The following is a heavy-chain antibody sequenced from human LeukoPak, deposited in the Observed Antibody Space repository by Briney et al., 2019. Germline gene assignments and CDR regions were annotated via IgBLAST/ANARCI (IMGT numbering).Heavy chain of an antibody. CDR1: GGSISSGGYY. Sequence: SQTLSLTCTVSGGSISSGGYYRSWIRQHPGKGLEWIGYIYYSGSTYYNPSLKSRVTISVDTSKNQFSLKLSSVTAADTAVYYCARDPGSYDFWSGYSPMAAFDIWGQGTMVTVSS. D-gene: IGHD3-3*01. V-gene: IGHV4-31*03. CDR3: ARDPGSYDFWSGYSPMAAFDI. CDR2: IYYSGST. J-gene: IGHJ3*02.